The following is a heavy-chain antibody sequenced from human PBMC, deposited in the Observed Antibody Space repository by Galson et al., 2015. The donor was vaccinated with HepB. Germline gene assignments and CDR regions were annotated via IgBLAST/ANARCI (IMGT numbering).Heavy chain of an antibody. CDR1: GFTFSSYG. V-gene: IGHV3-30*18. Sequence: SLRLSCAASGFTFSSYGMHWVRQAPGKGLEWVAVISYDGSNKYYADSVKGRFTISRDNSKNTLYLQMNSLRAEDTAVYYCAKTGGWELGYYFDYWGQGTLVTVSS. D-gene: IGHD1-26*01. CDR3: AKTGGWELGYYFDY. J-gene: IGHJ4*02. CDR2: ISYDGSNK.